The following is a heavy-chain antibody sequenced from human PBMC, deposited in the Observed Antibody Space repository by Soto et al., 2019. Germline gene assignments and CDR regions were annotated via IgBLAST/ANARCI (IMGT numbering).Heavy chain of an antibody. D-gene: IGHD2-15*01. CDR2: ISGSGSST. CDR1: GFTFSSYA. J-gene: IGHJ4*02. V-gene: IGHV3-23*01. CDR3: AKGGSGRLRGFDY. Sequence: EVQLLESGGDLVQPGGSLRLSCAASGFTFSSYAMNWVRQAPGKGLEWVSGISGSGSSTSYSDSVKGRFTVSRDNSKKVLYLLMNSLRVEDTAVYYCAKGGSGRLRGFDYWGQGALVAVSS.